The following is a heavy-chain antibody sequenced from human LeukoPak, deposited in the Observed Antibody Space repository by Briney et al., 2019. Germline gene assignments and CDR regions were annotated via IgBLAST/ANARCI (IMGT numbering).Heavy chain of an antibody. CDR3: ATCDRGYSPY. D-gene: IGHD5-12*01. Sequence: GGSLRLSCAASGFTFSSYAMSWVRQAPGKGLEWVSAISGSGGSTYYADSVKGRFTISRDNSKNTLFLQMNSLRTEDTAVYYCATCDRGYSPYGAKGTLATVPS. J-gene: IGHJ4*02. CDR1: GFTFSSYA. CDR2: ISGSGGST. V-gene: IGHV3-23*01.